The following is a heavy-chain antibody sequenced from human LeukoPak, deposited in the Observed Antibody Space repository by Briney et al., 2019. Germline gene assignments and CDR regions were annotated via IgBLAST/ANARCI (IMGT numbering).Heavy chain of an antibody. CDR1: GFTFDDYG. Sequence: WPGGSLRLSCAASGFTFDDYGMSWVRQAPGKGLEWVSGINWNGGSTGYADSVKGRFTISRDNAKNSLYLQMNSLRAEDTALYYCARPAIAVAGTRFAFDIWGQGTMVTVSS. CDR2: INWNGGST. J-gene: IGHJ3*02. D-gene: IGHD6-19*01. V-gene: IGHV3-20*04. CDR3: ARPAIAVAGTRFAFDI.